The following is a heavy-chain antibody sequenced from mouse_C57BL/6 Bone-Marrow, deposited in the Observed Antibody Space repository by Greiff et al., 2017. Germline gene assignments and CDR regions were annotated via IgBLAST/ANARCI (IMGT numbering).Heavy chain of an antibody. V-gene: IGHV1-64*01. D-gene: IGHD2-1*01. CDR3: AIYYGNLAWFAY. J-gene: IGHJ3*01. CDR1: GYTFTSYW. CDR2: LHPNSGST. Sequence: QVQLQQPGAELVKPGASVTLSCKASGYTFTSYWLPWVKQRPGQGLEWIGMLHPNSGSTNYNEKFKSKATLTVDKSSSTAYMQLSSLTSEDSAVYYCAIYYGNLAWFAYWGQGTLVTVSA.